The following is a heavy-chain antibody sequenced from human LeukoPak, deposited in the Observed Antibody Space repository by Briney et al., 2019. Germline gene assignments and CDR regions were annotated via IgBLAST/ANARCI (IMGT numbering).Heavy chain of an antibody. Sequence: GGSLRLSCAASGFTFSSYWMSWVRQAPGKRLEWVANIQQDGGEKYYVDSVKGRFTISRDNAKNSLYLQMNSLRVEDTAVYYCARARSGYCFDYWGQGTLVTVSS. CDR1: GFTFSSYW. D-gene: IGHD7-27*01. CDR3: ARARSGYCFDY. V-gene: IGHV3-7*05. CDR2: IQQDGGEK. J-gene: IGHJ4*02.